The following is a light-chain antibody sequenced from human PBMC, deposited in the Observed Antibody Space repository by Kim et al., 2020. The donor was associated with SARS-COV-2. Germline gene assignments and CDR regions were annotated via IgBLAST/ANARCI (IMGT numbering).Light chain of an antibody. CDR2: RNN. CDR1: SNIVGNQG. J-gene: IGLJ3*02. V-gene: IGLV10-54*02. CDR3: SALDSSLSAPNWV. Sequence: ATLTCTGNSNIVGNQGAAWLQQHQGHPPKLLSYRNNNRPSGISERFSASRSGNTASLTITGLQPEDEADYYCSALDSSLSAPNWVFGGGTQLTVL.